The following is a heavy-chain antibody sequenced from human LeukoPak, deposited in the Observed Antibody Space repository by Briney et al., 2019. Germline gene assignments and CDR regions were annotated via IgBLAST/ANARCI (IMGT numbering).Heavy chain of an antibody. CDR1: GFTFRNYV. J-gene: IGHJ4*02. CDR2: IWYDGSNK. V-gene: IGHV3-33*06. Sequence: PGGSLRLSRAASGFTFRNYVMHWVRQAPGKGLEWVALIWYDGSNKYYADSVKGRFTISRDNSNNTLYLQISSLRPEDTAMYYCAKGPALLAADFDYWGQGTLITVSS. D-gene: IGHD6-13*01. CDR3: AKGPALLAADFDY.